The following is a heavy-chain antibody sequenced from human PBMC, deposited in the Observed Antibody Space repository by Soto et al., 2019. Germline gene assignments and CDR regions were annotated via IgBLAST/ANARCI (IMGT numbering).Heavy chain of an antibody. CDR3: ATLLSGTSMRTPAFDY. J-gene: IGHJ4*02. D-gene: IGHD3-3*02. CDR1: GYTFTDYG. CDR2: INSYNGKT. Sequence: ASVKVSCKASGYTFTDYGVSWVRQAPGQGLEWMGWINSYNGKTNYAKKVQGRVTMTEDTSTDTAYMELSSLRSEDTAVYYCATLLSGTSMRTPAFDYWGQGTLVTVSS. V-gene: IGHV1-18*01.